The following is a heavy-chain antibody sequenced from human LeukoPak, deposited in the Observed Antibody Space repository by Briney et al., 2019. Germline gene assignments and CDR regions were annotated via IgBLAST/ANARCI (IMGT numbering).Heavy chain of an antibody. Sequence: GGSLRLSCAASGFSFSTYAMTWVRRAPGKGLEWVSGISGSGGSPYYADSVKGRFTISRDTSKNTLYLQMNSLRAEDTAVYYCVKAVYDSSGSFDFWGQGTLVTVSS. CDR2: ISGSGGSP. J-gene: IGHJ4*02. D-gene: IGHD3-22*01. V-gene: IGHV3-23*01. CDR1: GFSFSTYA. CDR3: VKAVYDSSGSFDF.